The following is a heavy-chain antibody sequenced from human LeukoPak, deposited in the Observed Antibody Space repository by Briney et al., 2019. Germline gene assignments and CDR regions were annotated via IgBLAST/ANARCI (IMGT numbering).Heavy chain of an antibody. Sequence: SETLSLTCTVYRGSFSGYYWGWIRQPPGKGLEWIGEINHTGSTNYNPSLKSRVTISLDKSKNQFSLKLRSVTAADTAVYYCTREEMPGKFDYWGQGTLVTVSS. D-gene: IGHD1-26*01. V-gene: IGHV4-34*01. J-gene: IGHJ4*02. CDR1: RGSFSGYY. CDR3: TREEMPGKFDY. CDR2: INHTGST.